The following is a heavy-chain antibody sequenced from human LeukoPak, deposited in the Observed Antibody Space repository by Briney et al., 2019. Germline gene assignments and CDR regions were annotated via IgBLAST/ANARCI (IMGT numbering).Heavy chain of an antibody. V-gene: IGHV3-23*01. CDR2: ISGSGGST. CDR1: GFTFSSYG. D-gene: IGHD6-19*01. J-gene: IGHJ4*02. CDR3: AKDGRYSSGWYDFDY. Sequence: GGSLRLSCAASGFTFSSYGMHWVRQAPGKGLEWVSAISGSGGSTYYADSVKGRFTISRDNSKNTLYLQMNSLRAEDTAVYYCAKDGRYSSGWYDFDYWGQGTLVTVSS.